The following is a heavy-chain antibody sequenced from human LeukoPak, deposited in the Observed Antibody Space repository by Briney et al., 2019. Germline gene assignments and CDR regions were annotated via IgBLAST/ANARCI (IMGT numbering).Heavy chain of an antibody. CDR1: GGSISSYY. CDR2: IYYSGST. CDR3: AKSQGNWYFDL. V-gene: IGHV4-59*08. J-gene: IGHJ2*01. Sequence: SETLSLTCTVSGGSISSYYWSWIRQPPGKGLEWIGSIYYSGSTNYNPSLKSRVTISVDTSKNQFSLKLSSVTAADTAVYYCAKSQGNWYFDLWGRGTLVTVSS.